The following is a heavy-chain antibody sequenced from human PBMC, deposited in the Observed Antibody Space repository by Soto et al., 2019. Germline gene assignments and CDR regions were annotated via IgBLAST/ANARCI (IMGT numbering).Heavy chain of an antibody. Sequence: ETLSLTCAVYGGSFSGYYWSWIRQPPGKGLEWIGEINHSGSTNYNPSLKSRVTISVDTSKNQFSLKLSSVTAADTAVYYCARGIDGSGDDYWGQGTLVTVSS. CDR2: INHSGST. CDR3: ARGIDGSGDDY. CDR1: GGSFSGYY. V-gene: IGHV4-34*01. D-gene: IGHD3-10*01. J-gene: IGHJ4*02.